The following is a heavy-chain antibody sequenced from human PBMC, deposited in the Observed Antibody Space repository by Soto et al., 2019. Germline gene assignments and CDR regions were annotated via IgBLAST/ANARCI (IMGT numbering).Heavy chain of an antibody. Sequence: QVQLVQSGAEVKKPGASVKVSCKAFGYTFTDYNIHWVRQAPGQGLEWMGWINPNSGGTTYAEKFEDRVTMTRDTSISTAYMERNRLRSDDSAIYYCAREISAGTEGNWFDPWGQGTLVTVSS. D-gene: IGHD1-1*01. CDR2: INPNSGGT. CDR1: GYTFTDYN. V-gene: IGHV1-2*02. CDR3: AREISAGTEGNWFDP. J-gene: IGHJ5*02.